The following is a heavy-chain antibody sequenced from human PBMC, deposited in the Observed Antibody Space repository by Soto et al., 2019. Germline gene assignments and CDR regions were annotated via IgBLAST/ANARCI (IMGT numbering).Heavy chain of an antibody. Sequence: ESGGGLVQPGRSLRLSCAASGFTFDDYAMHWVRQAPGKGLEWASVISWNSGSIGYADSVKGRFTISKDNAKHSLYLQMNSLRAEDTALYYCAEAYVSGRYPQGFNFDYWGQGNLVTVCS. CDR1: GFTFDDYA. J-gene: IGHJ4*02. V-gene: IGHV3-9*01. CDR2: ISWNSGSI. D-gene: IGHD3-10*01. CDR3: AEAYVSGRYPQGFNFDY.